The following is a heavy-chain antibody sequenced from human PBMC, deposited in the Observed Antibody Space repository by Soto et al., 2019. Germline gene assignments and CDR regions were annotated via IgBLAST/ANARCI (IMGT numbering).Heavy chain of an antibody. D-gene: IGHD3-22*01. J-gene: IGHJ4*02. V-gene: IGHV1-69*01. CDR1: GGTFNTFA. CDR2: IIPMFGTA. CDR3: ARFSPPRGYYAY. Sequence: QVQLVQSGAEVKKPGSSVKVSCLASGGTFNTFAISWVRQAPGQGLEYMGGIIPMFGTAHYAQKFQGRVTITAHESTRTVYIELSSLRSEDTAVYYCARFSPPRGYYAYWGQGTLVTVSS.